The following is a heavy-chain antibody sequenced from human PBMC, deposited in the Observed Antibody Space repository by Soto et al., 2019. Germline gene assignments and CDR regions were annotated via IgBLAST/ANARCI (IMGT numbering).Heavy chain of an antibody. CDR3: ARGGDNSPWYYSL. V-gene: IGHV4-59*02. D-gene: IGHD3-10*01. CDR1: GGSVNNNY. Sequence: PSETLSLTCTVSGGSVNNNYWSWIRQPPGRGLEWIGYIFSNGRTNYNPSLESRVTISVDTSKSQLSLKLRSVTTADTAVYYCARGGDNSPWYYSLWGQGTLVTVSS. CDR2: IFSNGRT. J-gene: IGHJ4*02.